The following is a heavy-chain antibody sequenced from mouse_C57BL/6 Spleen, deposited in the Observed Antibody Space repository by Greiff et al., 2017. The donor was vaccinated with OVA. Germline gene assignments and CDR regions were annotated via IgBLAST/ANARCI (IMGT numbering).Heavy chain of an antibody. J-gene: IGHJ4*01. Sequence: VKLVESGPGLVQPSQSLSITCTVSGFSLTSYGVHWVRQSPGKGLEWLGVIWSGGSTDYNAAFISRLSISKDNSKSQVFFKMNSLQADDTAIYYCARTKIYDGYYRYAMDYWGQGTSVTVSS. CDR1: GFSLTSYG. V-gene: IGHV2-2*01. D-gene: IGHD2-3*01. CDR2: IWSGGST. CDR3: ARTKIYDGYYRYAMDY.